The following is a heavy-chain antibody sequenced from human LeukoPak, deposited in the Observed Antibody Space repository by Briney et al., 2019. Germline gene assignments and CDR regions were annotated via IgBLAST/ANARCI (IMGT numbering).Heavy chain of an antibody. Sequence: GGSLRLSCAASGFTFSSYGMHWVRQAPGKGLEWVAVIWYDGSNKYYADSVKGRFTISRDNSKNTLYLQMNSLRAEDMAVYYCARDSTLTFIVGATTLDYWGQGTLVTVSS. CDR2: IWYDGSNK. V-gene: IGHV3-33*01. CDR3: ARDSTLTFIVGATTLDY. CDR1: GFTFSSYG. D-gene: IGHD1-26*01. J-gene: IGHJ4*02.